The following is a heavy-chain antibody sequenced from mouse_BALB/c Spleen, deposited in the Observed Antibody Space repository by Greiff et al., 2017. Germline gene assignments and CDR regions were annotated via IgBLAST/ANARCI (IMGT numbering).Heavy chain of an antibody. CDR3: TTDSGYKGMDY. Sequence: VQLQQSGAELVKPGASVKMSCKASGYTFTSYWMHWVKQRPGQGLEWIGYINPSTGYTEYNQKFKDKATLTADKSSSTAYMQLSSLTSEDSAVYYCTTDSGYKGMDYWGQGTSVTVSS. CDR1: GYTFTSYW. V-gene: IGHV1-7*01. D-gene: IGHD3-1*01. CDR2: INPSTGYT. J-gene: IGHJ4*01.